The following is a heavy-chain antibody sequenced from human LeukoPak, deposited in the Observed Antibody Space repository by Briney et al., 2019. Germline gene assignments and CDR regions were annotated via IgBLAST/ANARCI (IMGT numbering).Heavy chain of an antibody. CDR1: GGSISSGDYY. CDR3: ARDRWASIGYDSSGYSRGYDY. Sequence: SETLSLTCTVSGGSISSGDYYWSWIRQPPGKGLEWIGEIYHSGSTNYNPSLKSRVTISVDKSKNQFSLKLSSVTAADTAVYYCARDRWASIGYDSSGYSRGYDYWGQGTLVTVSS. CDR2: IYHSGST. V-gene: IGHV4-30-4*01. J-gene: IGHJ4*02. D-gene: IGHD3-22*01.